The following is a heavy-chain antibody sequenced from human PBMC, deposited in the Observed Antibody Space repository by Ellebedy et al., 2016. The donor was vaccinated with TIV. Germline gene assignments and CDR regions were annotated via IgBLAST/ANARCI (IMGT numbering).Heavy chain of an antibody. CDR2: VGIPSSYT. CDR3: AREIMAFDY. J-gene: IGHJ4*02. D-gene: IGHD2-8*01. Sequence: PGGSLRLSCAASGFSFSPYSFNWFRQAPGKGLEWVSTVGIPSSYTSSADSVRGRFTISRDNAKNSLYLQMNSLRVEDTAVYYCAREIMAFDYWGQGTLVTVSS. V-gene: IGHV3-21*01. CDR1: GFSFSPYS.